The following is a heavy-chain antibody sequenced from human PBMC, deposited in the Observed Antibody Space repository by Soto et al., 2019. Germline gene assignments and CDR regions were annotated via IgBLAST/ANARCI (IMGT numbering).Heavy chain of an antibody. CDR1: EFTFSNYA. CDR3: AKDIQGRGATTGDDAFDI. D-gene: IGHD1-1*01. J-gene: IGHJ3*02. Sequence: EVQLLVSGGGLVQPGGSLRLSCVASEFTFSNYAMNWVRQAPGEGPEWVSLISSSGGSTYYADSVKGRFSISRDNSKNTLYLQMNSLRVEDTAIYYCAKDIQGRGATTGDDAFDIWGQGTMVTVSS. V-gene: IGHV3-23*01. CDR2: ISSSGGST.